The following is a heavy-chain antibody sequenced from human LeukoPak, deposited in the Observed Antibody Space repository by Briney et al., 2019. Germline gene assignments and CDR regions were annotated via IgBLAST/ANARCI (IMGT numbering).Heavy chain of an antibody. J-gene: IGHJ4*02. CDR1: GFTFSSDA. D-gene: IGHD4-17*01. V-gene: IGHV3-64*01. CDR3: ARVASGGDYRSGGDDY. Sequence: GGSLRLSCAASGFTFSSDAMHWVRQAPGKGLEYVSAISSNGGSTYYANSVKGRFTISRDTSKNTLYLQMGSLRAEDMAVYYCARVASGGDYRSGGDDYWGQGTLVTVSS. CDR2: ISSNGGST.